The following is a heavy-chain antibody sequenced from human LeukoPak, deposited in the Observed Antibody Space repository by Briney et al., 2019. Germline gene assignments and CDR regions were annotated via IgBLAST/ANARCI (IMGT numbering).Heavy chain of an antibody. D-gene: IGHD3-22*01. CDR1: GFTFSSYS. J-gene: IGHJ4*02. CDR3: AKVSYYYDSSGYPTMDY. CDR2: ISSSSSTI. V-gene: IGHV3-48*01. Sequence: GGSLRLSCAASGFTFSSYSMNWVRQAPGKGLEWVSYISSSSSTIYYADSVKGRFTISRDNAKNTLYLQMNSLRAEDTAVYYCAKVSYYYDSSGYPTMDYWGQGTLVTVSS.